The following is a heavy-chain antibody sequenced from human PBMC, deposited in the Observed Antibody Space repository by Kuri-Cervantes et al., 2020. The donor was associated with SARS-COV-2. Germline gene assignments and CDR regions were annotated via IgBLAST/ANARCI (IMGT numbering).Heavy chain of an antibody. CDR2: IYYDGST. CDR1: GAAISSGGYY. CDR3: ARHDY. J-gene: IGHJ4*02. V-gene: IGHV4-39*01. Sequence: GSLRLSCTAFGAAISSGGYYWGWMRQPPGKGLEFIGTIYYDGSTYYNTSLKSRITISVDTSKNQFSLKLSSVTAADTAVSYCARHDYWGQGTLVTVSS.